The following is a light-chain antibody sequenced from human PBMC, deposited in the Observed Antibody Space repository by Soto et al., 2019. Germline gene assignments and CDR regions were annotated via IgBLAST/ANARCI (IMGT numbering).Light chain of an antibody. Sequence: EIVLTQSPGTLSLSPGERATLSCRASPSVSSSYLAWYQQKPGQAPRLLIYGASSRATGIPDRFSGSGSGTDFTLTISRLEPEDFAVYYCQHYGSSPFTFGPGTKVDIK. CDR3: QHYGSSPFT. CDR1: PSVSSSY. V-gene: IGKV3-20*01. J-gene: IGKJ3*01. CDR2: GAS.